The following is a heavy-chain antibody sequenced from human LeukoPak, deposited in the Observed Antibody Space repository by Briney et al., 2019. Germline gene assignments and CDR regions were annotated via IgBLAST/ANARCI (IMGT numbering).Heavy chain of an antibody. CDR2: ISSSSSTI. J-gene: IGHJ4*02. Sequence: GGSLRLSCAASGFTFGSYNMNWVRQAPGKGLEWVSYISSSSSTINYADSVKGRFTISRDNAKNSLYLQMNSLRAEDTAVYYCARGDHSSGYYLDYWGQGTLVTVSS. V-gene: IGHV3-48*01. CDR1: GFTFGSYN. CDR3: ARGDHSSGYYLDY. D-gene: IGHD3-22*01.